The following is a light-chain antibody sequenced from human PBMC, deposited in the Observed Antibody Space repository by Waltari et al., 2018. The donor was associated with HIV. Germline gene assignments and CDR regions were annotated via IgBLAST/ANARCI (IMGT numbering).Light chain of an antibody. CDR3: CSYLGSYNFV. CDR1: SSDVGNYNY. J-gene: IGLJ1*01. V-gene: IGLV2-11*01. CDR2: DVV. Sequence: QSALTQPRSVSGSPGQSVTISCTGTSSDVGNYNYVSWFQQLPGKAPKLMIYDVVNRPSGVPDRFSGSKSGNTASLTISGLQAEDEADYYCCSYLGSYNFVFGTGTKVTVL.